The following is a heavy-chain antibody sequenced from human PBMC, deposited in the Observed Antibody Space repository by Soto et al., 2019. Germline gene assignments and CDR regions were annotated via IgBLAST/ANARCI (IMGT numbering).Heavy chain of an antibody. J-gene: IGHJ6*02. CDR3: AKDLFSSSWEDYYYYYGMDV. CDR1: GFTFSSYG. CDR2: ISYDGSNK. D-gene: IGHD6-13*01. Sequence: GGSLRLSCAASGFTFSSYGMHWVRQAPGKGLEWVAVISYDGSNKYYADFVKGRFTISRDNSKNTLYLQMNSLRAEDTAVYYCAKDLFSSSWEDYYYYYGMDVWGQGTTVTVSS. V-gene: IGHV3-30*18.